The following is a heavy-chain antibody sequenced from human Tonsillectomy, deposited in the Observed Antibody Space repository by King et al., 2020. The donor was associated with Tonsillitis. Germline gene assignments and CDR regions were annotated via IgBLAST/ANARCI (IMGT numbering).Heavy chain of an antibody. V-gene: IGHV4-59*01. J-gene: IGHJ4*02. Sequence: VQLQESGPGLVKPSETLSLTCSVSGGSISGYYWSWIRQPPGKGLEWIGYIYYSGITNYNPSRKSRVTISGDTSKNQFSLKVTSVTAADTAVYYCARTRAAADLDYWGQRTLVTVSS. CDR2: IYYSGIT. CDR3: ARTRAAADLDY. CDR1: GGSISGYY. D-gene: IGHD6-13*01.